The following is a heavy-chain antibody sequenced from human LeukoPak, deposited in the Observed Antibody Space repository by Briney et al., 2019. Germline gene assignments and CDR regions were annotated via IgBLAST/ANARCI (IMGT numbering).Heavy chain of an antibody. CDR3: STGPRNVS. Sequence: GASVTVSFTTSGYPFTKWEINWVRQAAGQGREWLGWVHPDNGKTYYAQRFRGRVTMSRHTSTTTAYMELSGLRSNDTAVYFCSTGPRNVSGGQGTLVTFSS. J-gene: IGHJ4*02. V-gene: IGHV1-8*01. D-gene: IGHD4-11*01. CDR2: VHPDNGKT. CDR1: GYPFTKWE.